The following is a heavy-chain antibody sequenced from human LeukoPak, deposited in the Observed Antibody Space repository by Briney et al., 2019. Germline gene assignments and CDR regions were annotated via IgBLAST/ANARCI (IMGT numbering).Heavy chain of an antibody. D-gene: IGHD2-2*01. CDR1: GYSFTSYW. CDR2: IDPSDSYT. V-gene: IGHV5-10-1*01. J-gene: IGHJ4*02. Sequence: GESLKISCKGSGYSFTSYWISWVRQMPGKGLEWMGRIDPSDSYTNFSPSFQGHVTISADKSISTAYLQWSSLKASDTAMYYCARASNHCSSTSCSNSNDYWGQGTLVTASS. CDR3: ARASNHCSSTSCSNSNDY.